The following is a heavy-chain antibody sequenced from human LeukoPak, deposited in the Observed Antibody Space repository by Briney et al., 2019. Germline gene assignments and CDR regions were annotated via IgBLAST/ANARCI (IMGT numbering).Heavy chain of an antibody. CDR1: GGSISSYY. Sequence: SETLSLTCTVSGGSISSYYWSWIRQPPGEGLEWIGYIYYSGSTNYNPSLKSRVTISVDTSKNQFSLKLSSVTAADTAVYYCARDGGTHDFWSGYYAAANWFDPWGQGTLVTVSS. D-gene: IGHD3-3*01. CDR3: ARDGGTHDFWSGYYAAANWFDP. V-gene: IGHV4-59*01. J-gene: IGHJ5*02. CDR2: IYYSGST.